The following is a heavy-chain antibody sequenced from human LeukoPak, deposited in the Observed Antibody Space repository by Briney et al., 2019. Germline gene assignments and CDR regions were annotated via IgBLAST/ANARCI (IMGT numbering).Heavy chain of an antibody. CDR1: GYTFSSYG. Sequence: ASVKVSCKASGYTFSSYGISWVRQAPGQGLEWMGWISAYNGNTNYAQNLQGRVTMTTDTSTSTAHMEVRSLRSDDTAVYYCARDAGITAPTPGYWGQGTLVTVSS. CDR2: ISAYNGNT. J-gene: IGHJ4*02. D-gene: IGHD6-25*01. V-gene: IGHV1-18*01. CDR3: ARDAGITAPTPGY.